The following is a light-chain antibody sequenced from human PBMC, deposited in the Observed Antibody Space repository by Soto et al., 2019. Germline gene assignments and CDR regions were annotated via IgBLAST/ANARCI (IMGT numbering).Light chain of an antibody. J-gene: IGKJ5*01. V-gene: IGKV3-11*01. CDR3: QQRSKWPPIT. CDR1: QSVSSY. Sequence: EIVLTQSPATLSLSPGERATLSCRASQSVSSYLAWYQQKPGQAPRLLIYDASNRATGIPARFSGSGSGTDFTLTISSLEPEDSAVYYCQQRSKWPPITFGQGTRLEIK. CDR2: DAS.